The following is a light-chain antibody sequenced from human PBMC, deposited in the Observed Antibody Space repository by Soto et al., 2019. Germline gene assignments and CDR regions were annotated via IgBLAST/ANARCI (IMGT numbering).Light chain of an antibody. CDR2: GNN. Sequence: QSALTQPPSVSGAPGQRVTISCTGSSSNIGAGSDVHWFQQLPGTAPKLLIYGNNNRPSGVPDRFSGSKPGTSASLAITGLQAEDETDYYCQSYDSSLRGWVFGGGTQLTVL. CDR3: QSYDSSLRGWV. CDR1: SSNIGAGSD. V-gene: IGLV1-40*01. J-gene: IGLJ3*02.